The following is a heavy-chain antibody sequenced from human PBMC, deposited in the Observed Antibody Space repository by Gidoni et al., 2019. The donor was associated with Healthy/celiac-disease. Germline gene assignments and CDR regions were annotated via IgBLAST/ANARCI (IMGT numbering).Heavy chain of an antibody. V-gene: IGHV4-4*02. D-gene: IGHD3-9*01. CDR3: ARAFGRYYDILTGYYTAGAFDY. J-gene: IGHJ4*02. CDR2: SYHSGST. CDR1: GASISSSNW. Sequence: QVQLQESGPGLVHPSGPLSLTCAVSGASISSSNWWSWVRQPPGKGLEWIGESYHSGSTTYNPSHKGRVTISVDKSKNQFSLKLSSVTAADTAVYYCARAFGRYYDILTGYYTAGAFDYWGQGTLVTVSS.